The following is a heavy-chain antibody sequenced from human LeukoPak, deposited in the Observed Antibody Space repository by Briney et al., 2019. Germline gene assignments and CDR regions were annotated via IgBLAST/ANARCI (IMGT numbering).Heavy chain of an antibody. V-gene: IGHV4-39*01. CDR3: ARDYQLLIRGSYYMDV. CDR2: IYYSGST. CDR1: GGSISSSSYY. Sequence: SETLSLTCTVSGGSISSSSYYWGWIRQPPGKGLEWIGSIYYSGSTYYNPSLKSRVTISVDTSKNQFSLKLSSVTAADTAVYYCARDYQLLIRGSYYMDVWGKGTTVTVSS. D-gene: IGHD2-2*01. J-gene: IGHJ6*03.